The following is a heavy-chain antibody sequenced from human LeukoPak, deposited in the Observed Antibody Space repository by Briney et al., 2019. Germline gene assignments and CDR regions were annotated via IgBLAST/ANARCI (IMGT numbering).Heavy chain of an antibody. CDR3: ARGDYMDV. CDR2: ISTYNGNT. J-gene: IGHJ6*03. CDR1: GYTFTSYG. V-gene: IGHV1-18*01. Sequence: ASVKVSCKASGYTFTSYGISWVRQAPGQGLEWMGWISTYNGNTKDAQKFPGRVSMTTDTSTSTAYMELRSLRSDDTAVYYCARGDYMDVWGKGTMVTVSS.